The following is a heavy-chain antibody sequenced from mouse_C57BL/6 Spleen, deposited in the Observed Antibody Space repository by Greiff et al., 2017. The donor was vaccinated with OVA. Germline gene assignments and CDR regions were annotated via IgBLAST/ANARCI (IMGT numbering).Heavy chain of an antibody. V-gene: IGHV1-69*01. CDR1: GYTFTSYW. Sequence: QVQLQQPGAELVMPGASVKLSCKASGYTFTSYWMHWVKQRPGQGLEWIGEIDPSDSYTNYNQKFKGKSTLTVDKSSSTAYMQLSSLTSEDSAVYYCARAGTSAMDYWGQGTSVTVSS. CDR2: IDPSDSYT. D-gene: IGHD4-1*01. CDR3: ARAGTSAMDY. J-gene: IGHJ4*01.